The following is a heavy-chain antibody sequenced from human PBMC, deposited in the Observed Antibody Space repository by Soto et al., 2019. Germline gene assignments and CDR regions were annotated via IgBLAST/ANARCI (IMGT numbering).Heavy chain of an antibody. CDR2: IYYSGST. CDR1: AGSISSYY. D-gene: IGHD3-10*01. CDR3: ARGLTMVRGVIITSSAVYFDY. Sequence: KPSETLSLTCTVSAGSISSYYWSWIRQPPGKGLEWIGYIYYSGSTNYNPSLKSRVTISVDTSKNQFSLKLSSVTAADTAVYYCARGLTMVRGVIITSSAVYFDYWGQGTLVTVSS. J-gene: IGHJ4*02. V-gene: IGHV4-59*01.